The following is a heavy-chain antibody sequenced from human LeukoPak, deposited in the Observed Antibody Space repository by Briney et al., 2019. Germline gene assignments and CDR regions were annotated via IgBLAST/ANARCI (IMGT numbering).Heavy chain of an antibody. D-gene: IGHD3-10*01. Sequence: SETLSLTCTVSDVSISTYYWSWFRQPAGEGLEWIGRMYTSGSTNYNPSLKSRVTMSVDTSKSHFSLKLSSVTAADTAVYYCARGSLLWFGEQWDFDYWGQGTLVTVSS. CDR1: DVSISTYY. V-gene: IGHV4-4*07. CDR3: ARGSLLWFGEQWDFDY. CDR2: MYTSGST. J-gene: IGHJ4*02.